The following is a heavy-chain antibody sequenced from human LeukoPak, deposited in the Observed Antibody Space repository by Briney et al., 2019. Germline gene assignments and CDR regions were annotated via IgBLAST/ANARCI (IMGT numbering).Heavy chain of an antibody. CDR1: GGSISSSSYY. CDR2: IYYSGST. Sequence: SETLSLTCTVSGGSISSSSYYWGWVRQPPGEGLEWLGSIYYSGSTYYYPSLKSRVTISVATSKNQFSLKLSSVTAADTAVYYCASSWFGMTTVTTFDYWGQGTLVTVSS. V-gene: IGHV4-39*01. CDR3: ASSWFGMTTVTTFDY. D-gene: IGHD4-17*01. J-gene: IGHJ4*02.